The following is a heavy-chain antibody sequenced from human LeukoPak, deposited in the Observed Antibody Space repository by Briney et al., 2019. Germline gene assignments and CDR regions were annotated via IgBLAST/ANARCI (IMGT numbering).Heavy chain of an antibody. D-gene: IGHD2-2*02. CDR2: IKQDGSEK. J-gene: IGHJ6*03. CDR1: RFTFSSYW. CDR3: ARNTAAIVLRYFYFYMDV. V-gene: IGHV3-7*01. Sequence: PGGSLRLSCAASRFTFSSYWMSWVRQAPGKGLEWVANIKQDGSEKHYVDSVKGRFTISRDNAKNSLYLQMNSLRAEDTAVYYCARNTAAIVLRYFYFYMDVWGKGTTVTVSS.